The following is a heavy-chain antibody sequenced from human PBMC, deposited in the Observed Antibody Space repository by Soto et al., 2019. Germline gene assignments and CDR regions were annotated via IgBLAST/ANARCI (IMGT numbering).Heavy chain of an antibody. Sequence: SETLSLTCAVYGGSFSGYYWSWIRQPPGKGLEWIGEINHSGSTNYNPSLKSRVTISVDTSKNQFSLNLRTVTAADTAVNYGARCVGSTVVTQGGYGMDVWGQGTTVTVSS. CDR2: INHSGST. J-gene: IGHJ6*02. CDR1: GGSFSGYY. D-gene: IGHD4-17*01. V-gene: IGHV4-34*01. CDR3: ARCVGSTVVTQGGYGMDV.